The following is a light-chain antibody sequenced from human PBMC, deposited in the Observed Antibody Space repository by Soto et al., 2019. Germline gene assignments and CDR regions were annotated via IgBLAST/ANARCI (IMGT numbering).Light chain of an antibody. CDR1: RSDVVSYNC. J-gene: IGLJ3*02. V-gene: IGLV2-23*01. CDR3: CSFGGNMSWM. CDR2: EDT. Sequence: QSALTQPASVSGSPGQSITISCTGGRSDVVSYNCVYWYQQNQGQAPKLIIYEDTQRPSGVSDRSSGSRSGNTASLPVSGLQAEEEAHYYCCSFGGNMSWMFGGGTKLTVL.